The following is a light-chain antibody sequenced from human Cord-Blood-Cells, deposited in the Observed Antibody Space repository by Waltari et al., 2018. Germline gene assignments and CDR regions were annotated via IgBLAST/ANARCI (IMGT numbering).Light chain of an antibody. CDR1: QSISSY. J-gene: IGKJ5*01. CDR2: AAS. CDR3: QQSYSTPIT. V-gene: IGKV1-39*01. Sequence: QMTQSPSSRSASVADRVTITCRASQSISSYLNWYQQKPGKAPKLLIYAASSLQSGVPSRFSGSGSGTDFTLTISSLQPEDFATYYCQQSYSTPITFGQGTRLEIK.